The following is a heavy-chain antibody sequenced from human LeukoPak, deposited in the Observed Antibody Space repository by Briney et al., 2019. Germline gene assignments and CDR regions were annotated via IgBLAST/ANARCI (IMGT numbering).Heavy chain of an antibody. Sequence: AGGSLRLSCAASGFAFGSHWMHWVRHAPGKGLVWVARIESDASNTRYADSVKGRFTISRDNANKTLYLQMNSLRAEDTAVYYCTRDGSGSRIPFDYWGQGTLVTVSS. CDR2: IESDASNT. V-gene: IGHV3-74*01. CDR1: GFAFGSHW. J-gene: IGHJ4*02. CDR3: TRDGSGSRIPFDY. D-gene: IGHD1-26*01.